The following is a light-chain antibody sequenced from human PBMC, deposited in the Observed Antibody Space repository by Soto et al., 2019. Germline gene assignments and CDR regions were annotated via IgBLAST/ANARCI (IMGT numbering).Light chain of an antibody. CDR1: QSVSSY. CDR3: QQRSNWPIT. CDR2: DAS. Sequence: EIVLTQSPATLSLSPGERATLSCRSSQSVSSYLAWYQQKPFQAPRLLIYDASNRATGIPARFSGSGSGTDFTLTISSLEPEHFAVYYCQQRSNWPITFGQGTKVDIX. J-gene: IGKJ2*01. V-gene: IGKV3-11*01.